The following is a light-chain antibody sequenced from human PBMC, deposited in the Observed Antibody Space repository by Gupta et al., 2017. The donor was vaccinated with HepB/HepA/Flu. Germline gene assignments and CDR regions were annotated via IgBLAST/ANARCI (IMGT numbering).Light chain of an antibody. CDR2: KVS. Sequence: DIQMTQSPSTLSASVGDRVTITCRASQRIGTWLAWYQQKPGKAPKLLIYKVSRVESGVPSRFSGSGSGTEFTLTISSLQPDDFATYCCELCYNILWTFGQGTKVEIK. J-gene: IGKJ1*01. CDR3: ELCYNILWT. CDR1: QRIGTW. V-gene: IGKV1-5*03.